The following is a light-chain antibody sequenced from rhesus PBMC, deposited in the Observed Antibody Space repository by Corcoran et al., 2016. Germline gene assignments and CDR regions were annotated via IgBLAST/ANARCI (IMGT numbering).Light chain of an antibody. J-gene: IGKJ2*01. V-gene: IGKV3S9*01. CDR2: GAS. CDR1: QSVSSY. Sequence: EIVMTQSPATLSLSPGERATLSCRASQSVSSYVAWYQQKLEQAPRLLIYGASSRATGIPDRFSGSGSGTDFTLIISSLEPEDVGVYYCQQYNNWNSFGQGTKVEIK. CDR3: QQYNNWNS.